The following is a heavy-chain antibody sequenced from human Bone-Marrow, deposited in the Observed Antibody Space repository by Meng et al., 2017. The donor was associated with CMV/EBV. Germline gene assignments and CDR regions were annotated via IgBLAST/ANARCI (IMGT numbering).Heavy chain of an antibody. CDR1: GFTFDDYG. Sequence: GGSLRLSCAASGFTFDDYGMSWVRQAPGKGLEWVSGINWNGGSTGYADSVKGRFTISRDNAKNSLYLQMNSLRAEDTAVYYCAKSRDDSTSCFEIWGQGTLVTVSS. V-gene: IGHV3-20*04. J-gene: IGHJ4*02. CDR3: AKSRDDSTSCFEI. D-gene: IGHD2-2*01. CDR2: INWNGGST.